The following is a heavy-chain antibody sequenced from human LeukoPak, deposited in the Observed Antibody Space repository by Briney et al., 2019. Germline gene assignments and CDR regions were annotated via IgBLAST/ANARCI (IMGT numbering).Heavy chain of an antibody. J-gene: IGHJ3*02. Sequence: GGSLRLSCVASAFTFSSYEMNWVRQVPGKGLEWVAAIWFDGIRKYYADSVKGRLTISRDNSKNTLYLQMNSLRAEDTAVYYCARDLEDSSPFGAFDMWGQGTMVTVSS. D-gene: IGHD3-22*01. CDR3: ARDLEDSSPFGAFDM. CDR1: AFTFSSYE. V-gene: IGHV3-33*08. CDR2: IWFDGIRK.